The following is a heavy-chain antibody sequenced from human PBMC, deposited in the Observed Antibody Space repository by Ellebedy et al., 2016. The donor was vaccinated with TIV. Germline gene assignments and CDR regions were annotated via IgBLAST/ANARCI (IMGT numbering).Heavy chain of an antibody. CDR2: IIPIFGTA. V-gene: IGHV1-69*13. CDR3: AVNGLAMVISSWFDP. J-gene: IGHJ5*02. CDR1: GGTFSSYA. D-gene: IGHD5-18*01. Sequence: SVKVSXXASGGTFSSYAISWVRQAPGQGLEWMGGIIPIFGTANYAQKFQGRVTITADESTSTAYMELSSLRSEDTAVYYCAVNGLAMVISSWFDPWGQGTLVTVSS.